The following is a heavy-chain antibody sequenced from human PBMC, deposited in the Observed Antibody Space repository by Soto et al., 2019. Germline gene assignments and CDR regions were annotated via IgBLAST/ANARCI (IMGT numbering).Heavy chain of an antibody. CDR3: ARHRDIAAAGTFDY. CDR1: GGSISSGGYS. Sequence: LSLTCAVSGGSISSGGYSWSWIRQPPGKGLEWIGYMYHSGSTYYNPSLKSRVTISIDTSKNQFSLKLSSVTAADTAVYYCARHRDIAAAGTFDYWGQGTLVTVSS. D-gene: IGHD6-13*01. J-gene: IGHJ4*02. CDR2: MYHSGST. V-gene: IGHV4-30-2*01.